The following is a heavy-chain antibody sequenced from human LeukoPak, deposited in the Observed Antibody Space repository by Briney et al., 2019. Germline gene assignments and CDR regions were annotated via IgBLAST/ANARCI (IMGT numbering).Heavy chain of an antibody. CDR2: FFFGGST. Sequence: SETLSLTCTVSGGSIRSYYWSWIRQPPGKGLEWIGCFFFGGSTDYNPSLQSRVTISVDTSKNQLSLKVSSVTASDTAVYYCARRRYISGQIDYWGQGTLVTVSS. CDR3: ARRRYISGQIDY. J-gene: IGHJ4*02. V-gene: IGHV4-59*08. D-gene: IGHD6-19*01. CDR1: GGSIRSYY.